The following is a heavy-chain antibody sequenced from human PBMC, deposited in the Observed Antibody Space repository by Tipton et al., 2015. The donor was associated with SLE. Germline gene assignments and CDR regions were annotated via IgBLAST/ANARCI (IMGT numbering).Heavy chain of an antibody. CDR1: GGSISSSNW. Sequence: TLSLTCAVSGGSISSSNWWSWVRQPPGKGLEWIGRIYTSGSTSCNPSLKSRVTISVNTSKNQFSLKLSSVTAADTAVYYCARDQRTVAGRGYFDYWGQGTLVTVSS. CDR2: IYTSGST. V-gene: IGHV4-4*02. D-gene: IGHD6-19*01. J-gene: IGHJ4*02. CDR3: ARDQRTVAGRGYFDY.